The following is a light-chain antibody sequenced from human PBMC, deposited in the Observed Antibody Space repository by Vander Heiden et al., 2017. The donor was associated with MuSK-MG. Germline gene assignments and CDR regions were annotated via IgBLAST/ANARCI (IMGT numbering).Light chain of an antibody. CDR1: QSISNN. V-gene: IGKV3-15*01. CDR2: DAS. CDR3: QQVNNSNT. J-gene: IGKJ5*01. Sequence: EIVMTQSPATLSVSPGERATLSCRASQSISNNLAWYQQRPGQAPSLLIYDASTRATGVPDRFSGSGSGTEFTLTISSLQSEDFAVYYWQQVNNSNTFGQWTLMEIK.